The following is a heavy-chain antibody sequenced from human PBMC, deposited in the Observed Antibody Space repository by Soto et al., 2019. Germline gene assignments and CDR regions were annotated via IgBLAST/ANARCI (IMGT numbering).Heavy chain of an antibody. D-gene: IGHD3-10*01. V-gene: IGHV4-39*07. CDR2: IYYSGST. CDR1: GGSISSNRYY. Sequence: SETLSLTCSVSGGSISSNRYYWGWIRQPPGKGLEWIGTIYYSGSTYYNPSLRSRVTISVDTSNNHFSLKLSSVTAADTAVYYCARAGTTMVRGVISGWFDPWGQGTLVTVSS. J-gene: IGHJ5*02. CDR3: ARAGTTMVRGVISGWFDP.